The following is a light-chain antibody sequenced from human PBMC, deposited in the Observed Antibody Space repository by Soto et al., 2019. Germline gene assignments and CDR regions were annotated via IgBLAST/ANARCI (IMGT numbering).Light chain of an antibody. CDR1: SSDVGGYNY. Sequence: QSVLTQPASVSGSPGQSITISCTGTSSDVGGYNYVSWYQQHPGKAPKLMIYEVSNRPSGVSNRFSGSKSGNTASLTISGLQAEDEADYFCCSYVGSSVIFGRGTKVTVL. J-gene: IGLJ2*01. CDR3: CSYVGSSVI. V-gene: IGLV2-14*01. CDR2: EVS.